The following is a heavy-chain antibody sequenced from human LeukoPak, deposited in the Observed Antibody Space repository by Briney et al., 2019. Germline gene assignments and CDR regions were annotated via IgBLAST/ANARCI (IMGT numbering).Heavy chain of an antibody. V-gene: IGHV1-24*01. Sequence: GASVTVSCKVSGYTLTELSMHWVRQAPGKGLEWMGGFIPILGVTIYAQKFQGRVTITEDTSTDTAYMELSSLRSEDTAVYYCATGPTMPYYYYYMDVWGKGTTVTVSS. CDR2: FIPILGVT. CDR1: GYTLTELS. D-gene: IGHD2-2*01. CDR3: ATGPTMPYYYYYMDV. J-gene: IGHJ6*03.